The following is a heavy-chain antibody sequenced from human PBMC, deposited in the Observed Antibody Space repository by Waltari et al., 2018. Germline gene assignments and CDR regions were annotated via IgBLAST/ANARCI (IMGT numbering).Heavy chain of an antibody. D-gene: IGHD3-3*01. Sequence: EVQLLESGGGLVQPGGSLRLSCAASGFIFTRYAMGWVRQAPGEGLEWVSGISGSGGTTYYAASVKGRLTISRDNSNDTVYLQMNSLTAEDTAVYYCAKTQDFDFWSGSYFDHWGQGALVNVFS. CDR2: ISGSGGTT. CDR1: GFIFTRYA. V-gene: IGHV3-23*01. CDR3: AKTQDFDFWSGSYFDH. J-gene: IGHJ4*02.